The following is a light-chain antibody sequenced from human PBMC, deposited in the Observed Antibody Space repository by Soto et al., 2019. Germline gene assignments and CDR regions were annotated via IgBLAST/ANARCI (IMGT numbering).Light chain of an antibody. Sequence: DIVMTQSPDSLAVSLGERATLNCKSSQSVFYSSTSRNYLDWYQKKPGQPPKLLVYWASTRESGVPDRFSGSESGTDFSLPIDSLQAEDVALYYCQQYLRTPLTFGGGTRVEI. J-gene: IGKJ4*01. V-gene: IGKV4-1*01. CDR3: QQYLRTPLT. CDR1: QSVFYSSTSRNY. CDR2: WAS.